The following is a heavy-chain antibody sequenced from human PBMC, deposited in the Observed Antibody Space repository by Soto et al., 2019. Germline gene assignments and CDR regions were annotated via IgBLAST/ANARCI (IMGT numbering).Heavy chain of an antibody. CDR1: GFTFNSFA. V-gene: IGHV3-23*01. D-gene: IGHD3-10*01. J-gene: IGHJ4*02. CDR3: AKRREGGYYIFDY. Sequence: GGSLRLSCAASGFTFNSFAMSWVRQAPGKGLEWVSSISGSGESTYYADSVKGRLSISRDNSKNTLYLQMNSLRAEDTAVYYCAKRREGGYYIFDYWGQGTPVTVSS. CDR2: ISGSGEST.